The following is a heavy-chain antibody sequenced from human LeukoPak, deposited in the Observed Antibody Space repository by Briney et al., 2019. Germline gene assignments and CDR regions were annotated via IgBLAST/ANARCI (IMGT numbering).Heavy chain of an antibody. CDR1: GGSFSGYY. CDR2: INHSGST. D-gene: IGHD2-2*01. Sequence: SETLSLTCAVYGGSFSGYYWSWIRQPPGKGLEWIGEINHSGSTNYNPSLKSRVTISVDTSKNQFSLKLSSVTAADTAVYYCARSSTTYCSSTSCYRAFDIWGQGTMVTVSS. J-gene: IGHJ3*02. CDR3: ARSSTTYCSSTSCYRAFDI. V-gene: IGHV4-34*01.